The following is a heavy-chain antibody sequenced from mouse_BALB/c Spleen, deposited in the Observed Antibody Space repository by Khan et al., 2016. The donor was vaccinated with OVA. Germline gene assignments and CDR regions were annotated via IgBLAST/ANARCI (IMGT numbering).Heavy chain of an antibody. J-gene: IGHJ3*01. Sequence: VQLQQSGPDLVKPGASVKISCKASGYSFTLYYMSWVKQSHGKSLEWIGRVNPNTDNTNYNQEFKGKAILTVDKSSNTAYMELRSLTSEDSAVYFCARGYAFFASWGQGTLVTVSA. CDR1: GYSFTLYY. D-gene: IGHD2-14*01. CDR3: ARGYAFFAS. CDR2: VNPNTDNT. V-gene: IGHV1-26*01.